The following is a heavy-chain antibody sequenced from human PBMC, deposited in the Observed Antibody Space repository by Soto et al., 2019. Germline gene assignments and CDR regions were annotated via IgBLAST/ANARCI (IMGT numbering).Heavy chain of an antibody. J-gene: IGHJ6*02. CDR3: ARASGERVVWGAYYYFHMDV. Sequence: EVQLVESGGGLVKPGGSLRLSCAVSGFTFSSYSMNWVRQAPGKGLEWVSSIGTSSSYIYYADSVKGRFTISRDNAKNSLYLQMNSLRAEDTALYYCARASGERVVWGAYYYFHMDVWGQGTTVTVSS. D-gene: IGHD3-16*01. CDR2: IGTSSSYI. CDR1: GFTFSSYS. V-gene: IGHV3-21*06.